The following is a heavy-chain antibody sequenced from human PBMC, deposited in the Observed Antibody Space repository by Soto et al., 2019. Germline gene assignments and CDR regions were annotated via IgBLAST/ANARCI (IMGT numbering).Heavy chain of an antibody. CDR3: AREAVFLQRFFAN. Sequence: GGSLRLACTTSGFIFVSYSMHWFRQAPGKRLEWVAVTSSNAGTTFYADSVKGRFTISRDNSKNTLYLQMNRLRVDDTAAYSCAREAVFLQRFFANWGQGIPVTVSP. CDR1: GFIFVSYS. D-gene: IGHD3-3*01. CDR2: TSSNAGTT. V-gene: IGHV3-30-3*01. J-gene: IGHJ4*02.